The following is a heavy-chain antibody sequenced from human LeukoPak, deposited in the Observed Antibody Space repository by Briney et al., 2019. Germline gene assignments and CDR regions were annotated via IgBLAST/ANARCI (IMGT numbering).Heavy chain of an antibody. D-gene: IGHD4-17*01. CDR2: ISTYNGNT. V-gene: IGHV1-18*01. Sequence: ASVKVSCKASGYTFTSFGISWVRQAPGQGLEWMGWISTYNGNTNYAQKLQGRVTITADKSTSTAYMELSSLRSEDTAVYYCASSQWGSVTTRYYFDYWGQGTLVTVSS. J-gene: IGHJ4*02. CDR1: GYTFTSFG. CDR3: ASSQWGSVTTRYYFDY.